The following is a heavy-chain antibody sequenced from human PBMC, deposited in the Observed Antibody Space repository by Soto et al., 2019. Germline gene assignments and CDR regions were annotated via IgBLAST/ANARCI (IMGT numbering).Heavy chain of an antibody. D-gene: IGHD3-22*01. J-gene: IGHJ4*02. CDR3: ARSGSIVVVTDFDY. CDR2: ISAYNGNT. CDR1: GYTFTIYC. V-gene: IGHV1-18*01. Sequence: ASVKVSCKASGYTFTIYCISWVRQAPGQGLEWMGWISAYNGNTNYAQKLQGRVTMTTDTSTSTAYMELRSLRSDDTAVYYCARSGSIVVVTDFDYWGQGTLVTVSS.